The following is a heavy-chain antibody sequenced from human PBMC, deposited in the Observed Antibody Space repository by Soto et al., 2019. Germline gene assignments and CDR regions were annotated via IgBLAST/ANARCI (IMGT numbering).Heavy chain of an antibody. D-gene: IGHD3-10*01. CDR3: VSPHSESSNAFDL. CDR1: GFSFSHYA. J-gene: IGHJ5*02. Sequence: GGSLRLSCAASGFSFSHYAMHWVRQPPGKGLEWVALISYDGENQYFTDSVRGRFTISRDNSKTAVYLEMNNLRLDDTATYYCVSPHSESSNAFDLWGQGTLVTVSS. CDR2: ISYDGENQ. V-gene: IGHV3-30*04.